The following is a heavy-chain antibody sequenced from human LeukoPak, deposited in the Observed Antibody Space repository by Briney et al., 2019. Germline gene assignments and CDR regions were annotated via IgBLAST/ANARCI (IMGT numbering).Heavy chain of an antibody. Sequence: ASVKVSCXASGYTFTGYYMHLVRQAPGHGLEWMGRINPNSGGTNYAQKFQGRVTMTRDTSISTAYVELSRLRSDDTAVYYCATLTTVSEWFDPWGQGTLVTVSS. CDR1: GYTFTGYY. CDR3: ATLTTVSEWFDP. D-gene: IGHD4-11*01. CDR2: INPNSGGT. J-gene: IGHJ5*02. V-gene: IGHV1-2*06.